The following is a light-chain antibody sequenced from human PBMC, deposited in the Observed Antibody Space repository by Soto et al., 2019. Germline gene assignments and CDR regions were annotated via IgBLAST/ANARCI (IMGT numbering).Light chain of an antibody. J-gene: IGLJ1*01. CDR3: SSYTNINTRACV. CDR2: AVT. Sequence: QSALTQPPSASGSPGQSVTISCTGTSSDIGGHDYVSWYQQYPGKAPKLILYAVTQRPSGVPDRFSGSKSGNTASLTVSGLQADDEAEYYCSSYTNINTRACVFGTGTKLTVL. V-gene: IGLV2-8*01. CDR1: SSDIGGHDY.